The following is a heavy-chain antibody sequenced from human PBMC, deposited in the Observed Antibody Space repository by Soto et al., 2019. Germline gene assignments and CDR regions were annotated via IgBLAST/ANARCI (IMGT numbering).Heavy chain of an antibody. CDR1: GGSISSYY. Sequence: SETLSLTCTVSGGSISSYYWSWIRQPPGKGLEWIGYIYYSGSTNYNPSLKSRVTISVDTSKNQFSLKLSSVTAADTAVYYCARAAYGDYLYNWFDPWGQGTLVTVSS. J-gene: IGHJ5*02. CDR3: ARAAYGDYLYNWFDP. D-gene: IGHD4-17*01. V-gene: IGHV4-59*01. CDR2: IYYSGST.